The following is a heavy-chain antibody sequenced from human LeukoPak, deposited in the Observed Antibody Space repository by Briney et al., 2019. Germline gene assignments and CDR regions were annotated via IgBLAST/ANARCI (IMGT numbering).Heavy chain of an antibody. CDR3: GRAYDFSRH. CDR2: IKQDGSEK. CDR1: GFTFSNAW. D-gene: IGHD3-3*01. Sequence: GGSLRLSCAASGFTFSNAWMSWVRQAPGKGLEWGANIKQDGSEKNYVDSVKGRFTISRANAKNSLYLQMNSLRGEDKGLFYCGRAYDFSRHWGQGTLVTIS. V-gene: IGHV3-7*01. J-gene: IGHJ4*02.